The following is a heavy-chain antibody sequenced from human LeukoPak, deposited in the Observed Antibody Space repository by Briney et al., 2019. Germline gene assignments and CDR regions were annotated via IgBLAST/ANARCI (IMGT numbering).Heavy chain of an antibody. CDR1: GFTFSSYA. J-gene: IGHJ5*02. CDR3: APQGADSSPGP. V-gene: IGHV3-23*01. D-gene: IGHD6-13*01. Sequence: GGSLRLSCAASGFTFSSYAVSWVRQAPGKGLEWVSGISGSGGSTYYADSVKGRFTISRDNSKNTLYLQMNSLRAEDTAVYYCAPQGADSSPGPWGQGTLVTVSS. CDR2: ISGSGGST.